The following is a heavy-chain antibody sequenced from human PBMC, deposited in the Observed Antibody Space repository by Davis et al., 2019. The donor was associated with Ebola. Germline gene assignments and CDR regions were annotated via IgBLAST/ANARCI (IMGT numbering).Heavy chain of an antibody. CDR3: ARDVGYSRTYGMDV. Sequence: PGGSLRLSCAASGFTFSSYGMHWVRQAPGKGLEWVAVISYDGSNKYYADSVKGRFTISRDNSKNTLYLQMNSLRAEDTAVYYCARDVGYSRTYGMDVWGKGTTVTVSS. V-gene: IGHV3-30*03. CDR1: GFTFSSYG. D-gene: IGHD6-13*01. CDR2: ISYDGSNK. J-gene: IGHJ6*04.